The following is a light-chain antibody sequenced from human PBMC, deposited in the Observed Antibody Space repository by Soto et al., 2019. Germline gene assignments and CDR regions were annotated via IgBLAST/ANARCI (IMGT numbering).Light chain of an antibody. Sequence: EIVLTQSPGTLSLSPGEGGTLSCRASQSISSSYLAWYQQKPGQSPRLLIYAASSRATGIPDMFSGSGSGTDFTLTISRLEPEDLAVYYCQLYGGSPMFSFGQGTKLEIK. CDR3: QLYGGSPMFS. J-gene: IGKJ2*01. CDR1: QSISSSY. CDR2: AAS. V-gene: IGKV3-20*01.